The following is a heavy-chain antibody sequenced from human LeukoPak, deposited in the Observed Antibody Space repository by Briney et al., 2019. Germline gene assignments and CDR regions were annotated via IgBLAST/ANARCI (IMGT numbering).Heavy chain of an antibody. CDR2: INHSGST. J-gene: IGHJ4*02. Sequence: SETLSLTCAVYGGSFSGYYWSWIRQPPGKGLEWIGEINHSGSTNYNPSLKSRVTISVDTSKNQFSLKLSSVTAADTAVYYCARRYYDILTGYYRDYWGQGTPVTVSS. CDR1: GGSFSGYY. V-gene: IGHV4-34*01. D-gene: IGHD3-9*01. CDR3: ARRYYDILTGYYRDY.